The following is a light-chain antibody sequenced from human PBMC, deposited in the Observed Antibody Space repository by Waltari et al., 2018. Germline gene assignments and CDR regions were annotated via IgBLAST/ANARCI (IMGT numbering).Light chain of an antibody. V-gene: IGLV2-14*03. J-gene: IGLJ3*02. CDR1: NNDVAPYHY. CDR3: TSFRSGASWV. Sequence: QSALTQPASVSGSPGQSLLISCPVTNNDVAPYHYVSWCQHHPGHAPKLIIHDVNKRPSGVSSRFSASKSDNTASLTISGLQAEDEANYYCTSFRSGASWVFGGGTTLTVL. CDR2: DVN.